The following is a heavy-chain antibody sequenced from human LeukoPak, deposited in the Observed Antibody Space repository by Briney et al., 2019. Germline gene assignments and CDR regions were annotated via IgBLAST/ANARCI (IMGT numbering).Heavy chain of an antibody. CDR1: GFTFSSYA. CDR2: ISGSGGST. V-gene: IGHV3-23*01. Sequence: GGSLRLSCAASGFTFSSYAMSWVRQAPGKGLEWVSGISGSGGSTYYADSVKGRFTISRDNSKSTMYLQMNSLRAEDTAVYYCAKDRYGSGSYYFDYWGQGTLVTVSS. CDR3: AKDRYGSGSYYFDY. D-gene: IGHD3-10*01. J-gene: IGHJ4*02.